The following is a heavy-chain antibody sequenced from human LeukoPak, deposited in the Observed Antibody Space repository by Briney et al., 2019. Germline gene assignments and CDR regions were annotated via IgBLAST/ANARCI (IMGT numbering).Heavy chain of an antibody. D-gene: IGHD5-18*01. CDR1: GFTFSSYS. CDR3: ASGYRSGADY. Sequence: GGSLRLSCAASGFTFSSYSMNWVRQAPGKGLEWVSYISSSGSTIYYADSLKGRFTISRDNAKNSLYLQMNSLRTEDTAVYYFASGYRSGADYWGQGTLVTVSS. CDR2: ISSSGSTI. J-gene: IGHJ4*02. V-gene: IGHV3-48*04.